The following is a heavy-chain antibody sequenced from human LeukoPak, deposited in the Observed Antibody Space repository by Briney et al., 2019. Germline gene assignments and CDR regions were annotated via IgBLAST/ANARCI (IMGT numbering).Heavy chain of an antibody. Sequence: GGSLRLSCSASGFTFSSYAMSWVRQAPGKGLEWVSAISGSGGSTYYADSVKGRFTISRDNSKNTLYLQMNSLSDEDTAVYYCAKAPEYQYYFDYWGQGTLVTVSS. D-gene: IGHD2-2*01. CDR2: ISGSGGST. V-gene: IGHV3-23*01. J-gene: IGHJ4*02. CDR1: GFTFSSYA. CDR3: AKAPEYQYYFDY.